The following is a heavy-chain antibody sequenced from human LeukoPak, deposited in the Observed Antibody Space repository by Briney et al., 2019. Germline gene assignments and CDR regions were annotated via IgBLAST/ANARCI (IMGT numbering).Heavy chain of an antibody. J-gene: IGHJ4*02. D-gene: IGHD5-24*01. Sequence: GESLKISCEGSGYSFISYWIAWVRQMPGKGLEWMGSVYPGDSDTTYSPSFQGQVTISADKSISTAYVQWSSLRASDTAMYFCARHVRDAYDRRSNYWGQGTLVTVSS. V-gene: IGHV5-51*01. CDR3: ARHVRDAYDRRSNY. CDR2: VYPGDSDT. CDR1: GYSFISYW.